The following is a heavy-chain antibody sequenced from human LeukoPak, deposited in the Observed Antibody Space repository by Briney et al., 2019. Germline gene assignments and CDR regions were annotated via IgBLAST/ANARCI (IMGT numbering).Heavy chain of an antibody. CDR1: GGSISSYY. CDR3: ARVGYSSGWYEANWFDP. CDR2: IYYSGST. D-gene: IGHD6-19*01. V-gene: IGHV4-59*01. Sequence: PSETLSLTCTVSGGSISSYYWSWIRQPPGKGLEWIGYIYYSGSTNYNPSLKSRVTISVDTSKNQFSLKLSSVTAADTAVYYCARVGYSSGWYEANWFDPWGPGTLVTVSS. J-gene: IGHJ5*02.